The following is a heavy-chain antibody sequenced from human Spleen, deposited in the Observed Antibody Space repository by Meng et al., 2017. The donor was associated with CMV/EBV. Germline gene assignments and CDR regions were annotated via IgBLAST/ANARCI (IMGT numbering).Heavy chain of an antibody. D-gene: IGHD1-14*01. Sequence: ASVKVSCKASGVTFSRYAISWVRQAPGQGLEWMGIINPSGGSTSYAQKFQGRVTMTRDTSTSTAYMELSSLRSEDTAVYYCARDLTGTTGGDFDYWGQGTLVTVSS. CDR3: ARDLTGTTGGDFDY. CDR2: INPSGGST. J-gene: IGHJ4*02. V-gene: IGHV1-46*01. CDR1: GVTFSRYA.